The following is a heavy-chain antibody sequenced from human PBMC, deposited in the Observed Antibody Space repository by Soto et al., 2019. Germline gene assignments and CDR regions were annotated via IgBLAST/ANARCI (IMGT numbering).Heavy chain of an antibody. CDR1: GGTFSSYA. CDR3: ARDRACSSTSCYGPNYGMDV. D-gene: IGHD2-2*01. CDR2: IIPIFGTA. J-gene: IGHJ6*02. Sequence: SVKVSCKASGGTFSSYAISWVRQAPGQGLEWMGGIIPIFGTANYAQKFQGRVTITADESTSTAYMELSSLRSEDTAVYYCARDRACSSTSCYGPNYGMDVWGQGTTVTVSS. V-gene: IGHV1-69*13.